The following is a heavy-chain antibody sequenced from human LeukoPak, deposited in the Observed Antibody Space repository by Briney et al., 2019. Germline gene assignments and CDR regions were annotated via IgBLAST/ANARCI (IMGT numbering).Heavy chain of an antibody. CDR3: ARVSVAGTREYFDY. V-gene: IGHV3-23*01. D-gene: IGHD6-13*01. Sequence: GSLRLSCAASGFTLSNYAMSWVRQAPGMGLEWVSVLTGSGTTTFYADSVKGRFNISRDNSKNTLYLQMNSLRAEDTAVYYCARVSVAGTREYFDYWGQGTLVTVSS. J-gene: IGHJ4*02. CDR1: GFTLSNYA. CDR2: LTGSGTTT.